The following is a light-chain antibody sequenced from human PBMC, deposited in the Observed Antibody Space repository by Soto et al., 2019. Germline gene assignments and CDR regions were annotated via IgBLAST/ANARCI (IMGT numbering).Light chain of an antibody. CDR1: QSLSSN. Sequence: EIVMTQSPATLSVSPGERVTLSCRASQSLSSNLAWYQQKPGQAPSLLIDAASTRTTGIPARFSGSGSGTEFTLTISSMQSEDFAVYYCQQYNNWPPTFGQGTRLAIK. CDR2: AAS. J-gene: IGKJ5*01. V-gene: IGKV3-15*01. CDR3: QQYNNWPPT.